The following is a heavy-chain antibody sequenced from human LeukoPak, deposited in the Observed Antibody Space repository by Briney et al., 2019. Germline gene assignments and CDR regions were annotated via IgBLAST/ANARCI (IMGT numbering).Heavy chain of an antibody. J-gene: IGHJ4*02. D-gene: IGHD3-22*01. CDR2: ISWNSGSI. CDR1: GFTFDDYA. Sequence: GGSLRLSCAASGFTFDDYAMHWVRQAPGKGLEWVSGISWNSGSIGYADSVKGRFTISRDNAKNSLYLQMNSLRAEDMALYYCAKASITYDSSGYYFDYWGQGTLVTVSS. CDR3: AKASITYDSSGYYFDY. V-gene: IGHV3-9*03.